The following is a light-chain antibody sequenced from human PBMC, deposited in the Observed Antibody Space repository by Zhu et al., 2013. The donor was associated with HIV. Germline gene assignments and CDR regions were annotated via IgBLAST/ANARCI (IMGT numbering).Light chain of an antibody. CDR1: QSLLHSNGYNY. CDR3: MQALETPLT. V-gene: IGKV2-28*01. Sequence: DIVMTQSPLSLPVAPGEPASISCRSSQSLLHSNGYNYLDWYLQKPGQSPQILIYLGSNRASGVPDRFSGSGSGTEFTLKISRVEAEDVGIYYCMQALETPLTFGGGTEVDIK. J-gene: IGKJ4*01. CDR2: LGS.